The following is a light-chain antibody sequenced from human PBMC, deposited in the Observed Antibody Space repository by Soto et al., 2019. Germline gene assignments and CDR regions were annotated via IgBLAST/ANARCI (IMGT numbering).Light chain of an antibody. CDR3: QQYKDYWT. J-gene: IGKJ1*01. CDR1: QSISSW. Sequence: DIQMTQSPSTLSASVGDRVTITCRASQSISSWLAWYQQKPGKAPKLLIYDASSLESGVPSRFSGSGSGTEFTLTISSLQPDDFATYYCQQYKDYWTFGQGTKVDMK. CDR2: DAS. V-gene: IGKV1-5*01.